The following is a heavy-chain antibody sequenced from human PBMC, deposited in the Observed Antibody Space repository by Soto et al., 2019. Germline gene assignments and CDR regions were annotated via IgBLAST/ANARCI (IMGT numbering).Heavy chain of an antibody. Sequence: PSQTLSLTCVISGDSVSSDTASWSWVRQSPSRGLEWLGRTYYRSRWRNDYTLFLRSRITISPDTSKNQFSLQLKSVTPEDTAVYFCGKTSLETGHFESWGQGTLVTVSS. CDR3: GKTSLETGHFES. V-gene: IGHV6-1*01. CDR2: TYYRSRWRN. CDR1: GDSVSSDTAS. D-gene: IGHD1-1*01. J-gene: IGHJ4*02.